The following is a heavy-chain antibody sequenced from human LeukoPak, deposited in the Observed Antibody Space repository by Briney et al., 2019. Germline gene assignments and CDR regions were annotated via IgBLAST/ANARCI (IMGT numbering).Heavy chain of an antibody. CDR1: GGSISGHF. CDR2: VSYSGDT. D-gene: IGHD1-26*01. J-gene: IGHJ4*02. V-gene: IGHV4-59*11. CDR3: ARGGASSRYFGY. Sequence: PSETLSLTCTVSGGSISGHFWSWIRQPPGKGLEWIGFVSYSGDTNYSPSFNGRVTISLDTSKSQFSLTLNSVTAGDTAVYFCARGGASSRYFGYWGQGPLVTVSS.